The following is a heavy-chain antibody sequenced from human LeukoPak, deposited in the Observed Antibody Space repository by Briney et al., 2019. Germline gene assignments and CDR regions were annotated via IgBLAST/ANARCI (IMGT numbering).Heavy chain of an antibody. J-gene: IGHJ3*02. CDR2: IYTSGST. CDR3: ARDFTIFGVVKNAFDI. D-gene: IGHD3-3*01. Sequence: SETLCLTCTVSGVSISSYYWNWIRQPAGKGLEWIGRIYTSGSTDYDPSLKSRITMSLDTSKNQFSLELTSVTAADTAAYYCARDFTIFGVVKNAFDIWGQGTMVIVSS. CDR1: GVSISSYY. V-gene: IGHV4-4*07.